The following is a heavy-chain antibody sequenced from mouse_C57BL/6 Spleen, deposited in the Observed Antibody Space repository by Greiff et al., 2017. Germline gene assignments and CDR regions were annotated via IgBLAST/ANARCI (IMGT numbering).Heavy chain of an antibody. D-gene: IGHD2-5*01. CDR3: ARGGAYYSNYHDY. Sequence: QVQLQQSGAELVKPGASVKISCKASGYAFSSYWMNWVKQRPGKGLERIGQIYPGDGDTNYNGKFKGKATLTADKSSSTAYMQLSSLTSEDSAVYFCARGGAYYSNYHDYWGQGTTLTVSS. J-gene: IGHJ2*01. CDR2: IYPGDGDT. V-gene: IGHV1-80*01. CDR1: GYAFSSYW.